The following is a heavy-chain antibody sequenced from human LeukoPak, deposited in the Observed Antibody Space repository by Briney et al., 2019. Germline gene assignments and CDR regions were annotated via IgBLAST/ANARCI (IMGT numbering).Heavy chain of an antibody. V-gene: IGHV4-61*02. CDR2: IYTSGST. J-gene: IGHJ4*02. D-gene: IGHD3-22*01. CDR1: GGSISSGSYY. CDR3: AREGDYYDSSGYYYEGYYFDY. Sequence: PSQTLSLTCTVSGGSISSGSYYWSWIRQPAGKGMEWIGRIYTSGSTNYNPSLKGRVTISVDASKNQFSLKLSSVTAADTAVYYCAREGDYYDSSGYYYEGYYFDYWGQGTLVTVSS.